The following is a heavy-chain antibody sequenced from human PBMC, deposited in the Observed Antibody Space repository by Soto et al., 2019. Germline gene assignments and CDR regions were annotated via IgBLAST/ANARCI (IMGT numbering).Heavy chain of an antibody. D-gene: IGHD3-16*02. Sequence: PSETLSLTCTVSGGSISSGGYYWSWIRQHPGKGLEWIGYIYYSGSTYYNPSLKSRVTISVDTSKNQFSLKLSSVTAADTAVYYCARGVVDDYVWESYRPSFDYWGQGTLVTVSS. V-gene: IGHV4-31*03. CDR3: ARGVVDDYVWESYRPSFDY. CDR1: GGSISSGGYY. CDR2: IYYSGST. J-gene: IGHJ4*02.